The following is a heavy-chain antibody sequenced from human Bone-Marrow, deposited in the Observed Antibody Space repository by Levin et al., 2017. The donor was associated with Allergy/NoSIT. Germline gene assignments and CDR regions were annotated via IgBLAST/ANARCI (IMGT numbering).Heavy chain of an antibody. Sequence: SETLSLTCTVSGGSMSSGKYYWSWMRQHPETGLEWIGNIYSSGNTNYNPSLKSRATISLDTSKNQFSLDLSSVTAADTAVYYCARALDGNGGGVIGVWGQGTMVTVSS. CDR2: IYSSGNT. CDR1: GGSMSSGKYY. D-gene: IGHD1-1*01. J-gene: IGHJ3*01. V-gene: IGHV4-31*03. CDR3: ARALDGNGGGVIGV.